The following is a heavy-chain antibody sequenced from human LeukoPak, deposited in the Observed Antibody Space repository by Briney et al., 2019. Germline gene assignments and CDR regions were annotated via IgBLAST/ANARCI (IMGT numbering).Heavy chain of an antibody. CDR3: AKDGGIYCSSTSCYGYFDY. CDR1: GFTFSSYA. Sequence: PGGSLRLSCAASGFTFSSYAMSWVRQAPGKGLEWVSAIRGSGGSTYYADSVKGRFTISRDNSKNTLYLQMNSLRAEDTAVYYCAKDGGIYCSSTSCYGYFDYWGQGTLVTVSS. CDR2: IRGSGGST. D-gene: IGHD2-2*01. J-gene: IGHJ4*02. V-gene: IGHV3-23*01.